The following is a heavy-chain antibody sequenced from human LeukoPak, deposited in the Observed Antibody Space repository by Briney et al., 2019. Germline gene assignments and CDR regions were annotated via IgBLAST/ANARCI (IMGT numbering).Heavy chain of an antibody. CDR2: INPNSGGT. CDR1: GGTFSSYA. CDR3: ARVKDFWSGYPFHY. V-gene: IGHV1-2*02. Sequence: SSVKVSCKASGGTFSSYAISWVRQAPGQGLEWMGRINPNSGGTNYAQKFQGRVTMTRDTSISTAYMELSRLRSDDTAVYYCARVKDFWSGYPFHYWGQGTLVTVSS. D-gene: IGHD3-3*01. J-gene: IGHJ4*02.